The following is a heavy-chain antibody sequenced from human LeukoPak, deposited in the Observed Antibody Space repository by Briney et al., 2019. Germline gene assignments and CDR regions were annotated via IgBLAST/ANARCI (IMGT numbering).Heavy chain of an antibody. CDR1: GFTVSSNY. D-gene: IGHD1-14*01. Sequence: GGSVRLSCAASGFTVSSNYMSWVRQAPGKGLEWVSVIYSGGSTYYADSVKGRFTISRDNSKNTLYLQMNSLRAEDTAVYYCARNRRPWAYAFDYWGQGTLVTVSS. CDR3: ARNRRPWAYAFDY. CDR2: IYSGGST. V-gene: IGHV3-53*01. J-gene: IGHJ4*02.